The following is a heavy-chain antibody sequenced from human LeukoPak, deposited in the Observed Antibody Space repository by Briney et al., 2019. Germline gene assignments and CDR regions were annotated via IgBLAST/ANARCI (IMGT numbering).Heavy chain of an antibody. CDR1: GFTFSSYA. CDR3: AGRFGESLSIIQIYRFDY. D-gene: IGHD3-10*01. CDR2: VSGSGSTT. J-gene: IGHJ4*02. Sequence: PGGSLRLSCAASGFTFSSYAMNWVRQAPGKGLEWVSSVSGSGSTTYYADSVKGRFTISRDNLKNTLYPQVNSLRAEDAAIYYCAGRFGESLSIIQIYRFDYWGQGTLVTVSS. V-gene: IGHV3-23*01.